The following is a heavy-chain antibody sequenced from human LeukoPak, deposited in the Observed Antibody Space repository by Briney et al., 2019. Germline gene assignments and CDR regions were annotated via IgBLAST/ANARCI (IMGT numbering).Heavy chain of an antibody. CDR3: AKPRPRAWQTYSLNY. D-gene: IGHD2-15*01. J-gene: IGHJ4*02. CDR1: GITFSSNA. CDR2: ISGSGGST. V-gene: IGHV3-23*01. Sequence: QSGGSLRLSCAASGITFSSNAMSWVRQAPGKGLEWVSAISGSGGSTYYADSVKGRFTISRDNSNNTLSLQMNSLRAEDTAVYYWAKPRPRAWQTYSLNYGGRETLLPVPS.